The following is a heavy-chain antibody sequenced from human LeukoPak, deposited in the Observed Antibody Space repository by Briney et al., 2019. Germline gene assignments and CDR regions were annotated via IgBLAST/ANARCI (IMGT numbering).Heavy chain of an antibody. D-gene: IGHD3-10*01. CDR2: IYHSGST. CDR1: GYSISSGYY. CDR3: ATEIRGVINYYFDY. Sequence: PSETLSLTCAVSGYSISSGYYWGWIRQPPGKGLEWIGSIYHSGSTYYNPSLKSRVTISVDTSKNQFSLKLSSVTAADTAVYYCATEIRGVINYYFDYWGQGTLVTVSS. J-gene: IGHJ4*02. V-gene: IGHV4-38-2*01.